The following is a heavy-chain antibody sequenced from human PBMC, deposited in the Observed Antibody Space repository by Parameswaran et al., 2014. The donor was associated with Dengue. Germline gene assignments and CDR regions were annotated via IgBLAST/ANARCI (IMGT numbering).Heavy chain of an antibody. Sequence: WIRQPPGKGLEWIGYIYYSGSTYYNPSLKSRVTISVDTSKNQFSLKLSSVTAADTAVYYCARDLEGSGYGWFDPWGQGTLVTVSS. D-gene: IGHD3-10*01. V-gene: IGHV4-31*02. CDR2: IYYSGST. J-gene: IGHJ5*02. CDR3: ARDLEGSGYGWFDP.